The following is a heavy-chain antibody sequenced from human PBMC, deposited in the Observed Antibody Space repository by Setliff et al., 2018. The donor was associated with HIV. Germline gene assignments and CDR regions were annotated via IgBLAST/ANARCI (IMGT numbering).Heavy chain of an antibody. CDR2: IYYSGNT. D-gene: IGHD5-18*01. Sequence: PSETLSLTCSVSGGSISSSSYHWAWIRQPPGKGLEWIGTIYYSGNTYYNPSLKSRLTISLDTSTNKFSLKLSSVTAADTAVYYCAGRGHRSIYDPYQYNYFDPWGQGTLVTVSS. J-gene: IGHJ5*02. CDR1: GGSISSSSYH. CDR3: AGRGHRSIYDPYQYNYFDP. V-gene: IGHV4-39*01.